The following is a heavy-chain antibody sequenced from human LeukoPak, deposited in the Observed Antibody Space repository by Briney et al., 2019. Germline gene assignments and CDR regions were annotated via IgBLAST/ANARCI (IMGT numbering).Heavy chain of an antibody. J-gene: IGHJ6*03. D-gene: IGHD6-13*01. CDR2: IYYSGST. Sequence: SETLSLTCTVSGGSISSYYWSWIRQPPGKGLEWIGYIYYSGSTNYNPSLKSRVTISVDTSKNQFSLKLSSVTAADTAVYYCARRRYSSSWYVHYYYYMDVWGKGTTVTISS. V-gene: IGHV4-59*12. CDR3: ARRRYSSSWYVHYYYYMDV. CDR1: GGSISSYY.